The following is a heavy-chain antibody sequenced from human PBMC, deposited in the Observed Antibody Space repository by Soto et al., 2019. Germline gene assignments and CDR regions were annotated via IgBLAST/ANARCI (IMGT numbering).Heavy chain of an antibody. V-gene: IGHV3-30-3*01. D-gene: IGHD6-6*01. CDR1: GFTFSSYA. CDR2: ISYDGSNK. J-gene: IGHJ4*02. Sequence: QVQLVESGGGVVQPGRSLRLSCAASGFTFSSYAMHWVRQAPGKGLEWVAVISYDGSNKYYADSVKGRFTISRDNSKNTLYLQMNSLRAEDTAVYYCARDTGQLLDYWGQGTLVTASS. CDR3: ARDTGQLLDY.